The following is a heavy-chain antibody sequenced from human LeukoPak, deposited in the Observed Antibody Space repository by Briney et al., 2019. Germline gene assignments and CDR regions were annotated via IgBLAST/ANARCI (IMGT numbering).Heavy chain of an antibody. CDR3: ARDGGGSIYVDYYYYYMDV. CDR1: GGSISSYY. CDR2: IYTSGST. V-gene: IGHV4-4*07. D-gene: IGHD4-11*01. J-gene: IGHJ6*03. Sequence: KASETLSLTCTVSGGSISSYYWSWIRQPAGKGLEWIGRIYTSGSTNYNPSLKSRVTMSVDTSKNQFSLKLSSVTAADTAVYYCARDGGGSIYVDYYYYYMDVWGKGATVTVSS.